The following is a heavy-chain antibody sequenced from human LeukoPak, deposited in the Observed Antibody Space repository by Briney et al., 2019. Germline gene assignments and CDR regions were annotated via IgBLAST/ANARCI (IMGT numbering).Heavy chain of an antibody. V-gene: IGHV4-30-4*08. CDR1: GGSISSGDYY. CDR2: IYYSGST. J-gene: IGHJ5*02. Sequence: PSETLSLTCTVSGGSISSGDYYWSWIRQPPGKGLEWIGYIYYSGSTYYNPSLKSRVTISVDTSKNQFSLKLSSVTAADTAVYYCARVVHYDILTGYYRSPWFDPWGQGTLVTVSS. D-gene: IGHD3-9*01. CDR3: ARVVHYDILTGYYRSPWFDP.